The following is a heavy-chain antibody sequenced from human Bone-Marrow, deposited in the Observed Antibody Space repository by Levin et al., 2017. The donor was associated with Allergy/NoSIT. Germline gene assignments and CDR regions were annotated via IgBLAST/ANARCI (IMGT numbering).Heavy chain of an antibody. D-gene: IGHD2-2*03. Sequence: SETLSLTCTVSGGSISSGGYHWSWIRQHPGKGLEWIGYIYNSGSTYYNPSLKSRVMISVDTSKNQFSLKVSSVTAADTAVYYCAREDGSTFDYWGQGTLVTVSS. J-gene: IGHJ4*02. CDR2: IYNSGST. CDR1: GGSISSGGYH. CDR3: AREDGSTFDY. V-gene: IGHV4-31*03.